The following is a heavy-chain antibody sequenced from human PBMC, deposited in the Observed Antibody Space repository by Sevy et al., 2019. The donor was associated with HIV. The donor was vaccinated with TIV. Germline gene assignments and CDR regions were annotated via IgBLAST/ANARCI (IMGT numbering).Heavy chain of an antibody. CDR2: ISGSGGST. D-gene: IGHD3-16*02. CDR1: GFTFSSYA. J-gene: IGHJ4*02. CDR3: AKHSYTRLGELSAGYFDY. V-gene: IGHV3-23*01. Sequence: GGSLRLSCAASGFTFSSYAMSWVRQAPGKGLEWVSAISGSGGSTYYADSVKGRFTISRDNSKNTLYLQMNSLRAEDTAVYYCAKHSYTRLGELSAGYFDYWGQGTLVTVSS.